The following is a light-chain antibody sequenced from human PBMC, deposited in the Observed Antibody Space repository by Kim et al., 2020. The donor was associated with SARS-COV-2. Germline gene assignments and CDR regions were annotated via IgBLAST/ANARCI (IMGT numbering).Light chain of an antibody. V-gene: IGKV3-20*01. J-gene: IGKJ2*01. CDR3: QQYVTSPT. Sequence: SLSPRERATLSCRASQTVSSNYFALYQQKPGQAPTLLIYGASSRAPGIPDMFSGSRSGTDFTLTINSLEPEDFAVYYCQQYVTSPTFGQGTKLEIK. CDR1: QTVSSNY. CDR2: GAS.